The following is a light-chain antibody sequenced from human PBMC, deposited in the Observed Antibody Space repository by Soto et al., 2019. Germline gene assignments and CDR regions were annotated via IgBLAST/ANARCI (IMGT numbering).Light chain of an antibody. V-gene: IGLV4-69*01. CDR2: LNRDGRH. CDR1: SGHSNYA. Sequence: QPVLTQSPSASASLGASVKLTCTLSSGHSNYAIAWHQLQPEKGPRYLMKLNRDGRHSKGARIPDRFAGSRSGAERYLIISRLRSVYEADYDCLPWGPGLGVFGGGTQLTLL. CDR3: LPWGPGLGV. J-gene: IGLJ3*02.